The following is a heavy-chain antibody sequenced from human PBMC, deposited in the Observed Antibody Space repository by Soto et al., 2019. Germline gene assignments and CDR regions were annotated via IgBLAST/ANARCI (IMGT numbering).Heavy chain of an antibody. Sequence: EVQLLASGGGLVQPGGSLRLSCAASGFTFYSYAMDWVRQAPGKGLEWVSSISARSDNTYYADSVKGRFTISRDHSKSTLYLQVNSLRAEDTAIYCCAKRGDSYYYGMNVWGQGTTVTVSS. V-gene: IGHV3-23*01. D-gene: IGHD3-16*01. CDR2: ISARSDNT. CDR1: GFTFYSYA. CDR3: AKRGDSYYYGMNV. J-gene: IGHJ6*02.